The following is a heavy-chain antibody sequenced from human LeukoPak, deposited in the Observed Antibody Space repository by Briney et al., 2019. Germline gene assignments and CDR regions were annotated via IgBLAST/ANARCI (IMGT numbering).Heavy chain of an antibody. J-gene: IGHJ4*02. CDR3: ARAAAAGRHAAPVGY. V-gene: IGHV1-46*01. CDR1: GYTFTSDY. D-gene: IGHD6-13*01. Sequence: ASVKVSCKASGYTFTSDYMHWVRQAPGQGLEWMGIINPSGGSTSYAQKFQGRVTMTRDTSTSTVYMELTSLRCEDTAVYYCARAAAAGRHAAPVGYWGQGSPVSVSS. CDR2: INPSGGST.